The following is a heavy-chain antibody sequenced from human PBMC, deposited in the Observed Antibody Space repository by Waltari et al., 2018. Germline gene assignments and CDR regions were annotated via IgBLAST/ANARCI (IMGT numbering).Heavy chain of an antibody. J-gene: IGHJ5*02. CDR3: GGDQHSYDSVWSSSPIGP. CDR1: GFVFGSHW. D-gene: IGHD3-16*01. Sequence: EVQLVQSEGGFVQPGGSLRLSCAASGFVFGSHWMSWVRQGPGKGVESVAHRKEVGSEKDYVDTGKGRFTISRDNARNPLDLQMNSLRADDTAVCYCGGDQHSYDSVWSSSPIGPLVEAALVTVCS. V-gene: IGHV3-7*01. CDR2: RKEVGSEK.